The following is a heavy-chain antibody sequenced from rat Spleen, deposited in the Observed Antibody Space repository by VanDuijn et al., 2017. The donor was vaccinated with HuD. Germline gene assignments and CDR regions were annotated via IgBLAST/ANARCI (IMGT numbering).Heavy chain of an antibody. CDR1: GFTFSNYD. D-gene: IGHD1-12*03. CDR2: IISGGSST. J-gene: IGHJ4*01. CDR3: ATLGSDGYSHYYVMDA. Sequence: EVQLVESGGGLVQPGRSMKLSCAASGFTFSNYDMAWVRQAPTKGLEWVATIISGGSSTYYRDSVKGRFTISRDNAKNTQYLQMEGLRSEDTATYYCATLGSDGYSHYYVMDAWGQGASVTVSS. V-gene: IGHV5S13*01.